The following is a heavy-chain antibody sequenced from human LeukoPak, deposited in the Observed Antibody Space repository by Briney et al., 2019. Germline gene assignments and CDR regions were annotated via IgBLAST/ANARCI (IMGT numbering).Heavy chain of an antibody. V-gene: IGHV3-7*01. D-gene: IGHD2-15*01. J-gene: IGHJ5*02. CDR2: IKQDGSEK. CDR3: AREVGVAA. CDR1: RFTFSSYW. Sequence: PGGSLRLSCAASRFTFSSYWMSWVRQAPGKGLEWVANIKQDGSEKYYVDSVKGRFTISRDNAKNSLYLQMNSLRAEDTAVYYCAREVGVAAWGQGTLVTVSS.